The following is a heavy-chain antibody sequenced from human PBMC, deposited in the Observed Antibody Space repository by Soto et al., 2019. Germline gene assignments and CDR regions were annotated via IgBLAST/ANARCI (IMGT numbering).Heavy chain of an antibody. D-gene: IGHD3-22*01. Sequence: QVQLVESGGGVVQPGRSLRLSCAASGFTFSSYGMHWVRQAPGKGLEWVAVISYDGSNKYYADSVKGRFTISRDNSKNTQYLKKNSLRAEDTAVYYCAKEKAMQGDYDSSGSDAFDIWGQGTMVTVSS. CDR2: ISYDGSNK. CDR3: AKEKAMQGDYDSSGSDAFDI. V-gene: IGHV3-30*18. J-gene: IGHJ3*02. CDR1: GFTFSSYG.